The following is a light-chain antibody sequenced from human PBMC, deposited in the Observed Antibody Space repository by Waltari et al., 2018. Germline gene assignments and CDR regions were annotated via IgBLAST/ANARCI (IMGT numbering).Light chain of an antibody. V-gene: IGLV1-44*01. Sequence: QSVLTQTPSASGTPGQGGAISCSGSPPNIGGNPVNVYQQPPGKAPKLLIYRSDLRPSGVPDRFSGSKSGTSASLAISGLQSEDEADYFCASWDDSLNGHWVFGGGTKVTVL. CDR2: RSD. CDR1: PPNIGGNP. J-gene: IGLJ3*02. CDR3: ASWDDSLNGHWV.